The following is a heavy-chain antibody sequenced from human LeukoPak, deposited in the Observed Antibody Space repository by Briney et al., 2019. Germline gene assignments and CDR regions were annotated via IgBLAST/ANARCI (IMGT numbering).Heavy chain of an antibody. CDR3: ARESGYSTTWYAYYFDS. CDR2: IHGDETT. D-gene: IGHD2-2*01. J-gene: IGHJ4*02. Sequence: PGGSLRLSCAASGFSFSTNYMSWVRQAPGKGLEWVSVIHGDETTYYADSVKDRSTVSRDDSKNTVYLQMNSLRPEDTAVYYCARESGYSTTWYAYYFDSWGQGTLVTVSS. V-gene: IGHV3-66*02. CDR1: GFSFSTNY.